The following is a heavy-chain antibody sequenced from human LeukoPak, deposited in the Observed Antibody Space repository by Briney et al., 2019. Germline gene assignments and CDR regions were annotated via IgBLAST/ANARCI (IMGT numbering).Heavy chain of an antibody. Sequence: GGSLRLSCAASGFTFSDYYMIWIRQAPGKGLEWVSYIIGSSTYTNYTDPVKGRFTISRDNAKNSLYLQMNSLRAEDTAVYYCARIAYSYDAFDIWGQGTMVTVSS. V-gene: IGHV3-11*03. CDR2: IIGSSTYT. D-gene: IGHD1-26*01. CDR3: ARIAYSYDAFDI. J-gene: IGHJ3*02. CDR1: GFTFSDYY.